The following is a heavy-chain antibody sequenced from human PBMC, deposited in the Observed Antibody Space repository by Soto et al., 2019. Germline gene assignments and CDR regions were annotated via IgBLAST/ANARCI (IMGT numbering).Heavy chain of an antibody. CDR1: GYSFTSYW. V-gene: IGHV5-51*01. CDR3: ARPLDSSGWYVGY. Sequence: GESLKSCCKGSGYSFTSYWIGWVRQMPGKGLELMGIIYPGDSDTRYSPSFQGQVTISADKSISTAYLQWSSLKASDTAMYYCARPLDSSGWYVGYWGQGTLDTVSS. D-gene: IGHD6-19*01. CDR2: IYPGDSDT. J-gene: IGHJ4*02.